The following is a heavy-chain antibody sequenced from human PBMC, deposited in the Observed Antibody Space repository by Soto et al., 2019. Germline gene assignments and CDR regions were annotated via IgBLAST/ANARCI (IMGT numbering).Heavy chain of an antibody. CDR1: GFTFSSYS. D-gene: IGHD5-18*01. CDR3: ARGGYSYGDNWFDP. CDR2: ISSSSSYI. Sequence: GGSLRLSCAASGFTFSSYSMNWVRQAPGKGLEWVSSISSSSSYIYYADSVKGRFTISRDNAKNSLYLQMNSLRAEDTAVYYCARGGYSYGDNWFDPWGQGTLVTVSS. J-gene: IGHJ5*02. V-gene: IGHV3-21*01.